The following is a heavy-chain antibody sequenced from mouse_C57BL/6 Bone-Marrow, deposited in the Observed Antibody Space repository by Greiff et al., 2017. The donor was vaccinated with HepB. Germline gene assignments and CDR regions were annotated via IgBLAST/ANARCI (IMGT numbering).Heavy chain of an antibody. CDR1: GYTFTSYW. D-gene: IGHD3-2*02. J-gene: IGHJ2*01. CDR3: ARGRQLRLRLYFDY. Sequence: QVHVKQSGAELVKPGASVKLSCKASGYTFTSYWMHWVKQRPGQGLEWIGMIHPNSGSTNYNEKFKSKATLTVDKSSSTAYMQLSSLTSEDSAVYYCARGRQLRLRLYFDYWGQGTTLTVSS. CDR2: IHPNSGST. V-gene: IGHV1-64*01.